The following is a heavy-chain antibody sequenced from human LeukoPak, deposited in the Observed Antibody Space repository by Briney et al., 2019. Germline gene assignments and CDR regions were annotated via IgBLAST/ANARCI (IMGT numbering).Heavy chain of an antibody. J-gene: IGHJ4*02. Sequence: PGGSLRLSCAASGFTFSSCWMHWVRQAPGKGLVWVSRINSDGSSTSYADSVKGRFTISRDNAKNTLYLQMNSLRAEDTAVYYCARGLDYGGLIDYWGQGTLVTVSS. CDR1: GFTFSSCW. CDR2: INSDGSST. CDR3: ARGLDYGGLIDY. V-gene: IGHV3-74*01. D-gene: IGHD4-23*01.